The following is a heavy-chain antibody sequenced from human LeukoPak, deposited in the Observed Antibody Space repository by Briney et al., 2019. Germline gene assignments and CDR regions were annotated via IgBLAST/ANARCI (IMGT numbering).Heavy chain of an antibody. V-gene: IGHV4-59*12. CDR3: ASRKEHYDFWSGTPAGWFDP. D-gene: IGHD3-3*01. CDR2: IYHSGST. CDR1: GGSISSYY. J-gene: IGHJ5*02. Sequence: PSETLSLTCTVSGGSISSYYWSWIRQPPGKGLEWIGYIYHSGSTYYNPSLKSRVTISVGRSKNQFSLKLSSVTAADTAVYYCASRKEHYDFWSGTPAGWFDPWGQGTLVTVSS.